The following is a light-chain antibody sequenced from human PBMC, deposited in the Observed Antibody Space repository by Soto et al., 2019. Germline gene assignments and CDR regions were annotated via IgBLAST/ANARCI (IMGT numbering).Light chain of an antibody. CDR1: QSVSSSY. CDR2: GAS. V-gene: IGKV3-20*01. J-gene: IGKJ4*01. CDR3: QQYGSSVLT. Sequence: EIVLTQSPGTLYLSPGERATLSCRASQSVSSSYLAWYQQKPGQAPRLLIYGASSRATGIPDRFSGSGSGTDFTLTISSLEPEECAVYYCQQYGSSVLTFGGGTKGEIK.